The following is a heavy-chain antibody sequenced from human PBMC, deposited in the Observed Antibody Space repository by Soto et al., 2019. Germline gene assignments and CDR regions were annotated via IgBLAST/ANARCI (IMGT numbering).Heavy chain of an antibody. Sequence: GGSLRLSCAASGFTFSSYGMHWVRQAPGKGLEWVAVIWYDGSNKYYADSVKGRFTISRDNSKNTLYLQMNSLRAEDTAVYYCARDKLAGYFDYWRQGTLVTVSS. CDR1: GFTFSSYG. V-gene: IGHV3-33*01. D-gene: IGHD6-19*01. CDR2: IWYDGSNK. J-gene: IGHJ4*02. CDR3: ARDKLAGYFDY.